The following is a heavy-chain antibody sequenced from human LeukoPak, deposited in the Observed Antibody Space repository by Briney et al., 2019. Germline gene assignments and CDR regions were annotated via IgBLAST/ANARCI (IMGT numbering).Heavy chain of an antibody. D-gene: IGHD3-22*01. CDR3: ARGFSTYYYDSSGYMSRDY. CDR1: GYTFTSYD. CDR2: MNPNSGNT. J-gene: IGHJ4*02. Sequence: ASVKVSCKASGYTFTSYDINWVRQATGQGLEWMGWMNPNSGNTGYAQKFQGRVTITRNTSISTVYMELSSLRSEDTAVYYCARGFSTYYYDSSGYMSRDYWGQGTLVTVSS. V-gene: IGHV1-8*03.